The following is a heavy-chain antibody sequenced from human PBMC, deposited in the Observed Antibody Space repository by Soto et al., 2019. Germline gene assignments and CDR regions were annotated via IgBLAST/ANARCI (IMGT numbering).Heavy chain of an antibody. CDR2: IIPILGTA. D-gene: IGHD3-22*01. CDR1: GGTFSSYA. CDR3: ARAGSYYYDSSGYYSPDY. Sequence: QVQLVQSGAEVKKPGSSVKVSCKASGGTFSSYAISWVRQAPGQGLEWMGGIIPILGTANYAQKFQGRVTITADESTSTAYMELSSLRSEDTAVYYCARAGSYYYDSSGYYSPDYWGQGTLVTVSS. V-gene: IGHV1-69*01. J-gene: IGHJ4*02.